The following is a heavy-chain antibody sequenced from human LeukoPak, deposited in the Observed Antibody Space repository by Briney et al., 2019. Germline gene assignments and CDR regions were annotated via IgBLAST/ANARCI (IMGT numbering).Heavy chain of an antibody. CDR2: IYYSGST. J-gene: IGHJ4*02. CDR1: GFTVSSNY. V-gene: IGHV4-59*02. Sequence: GSLRLSCAASGFTVSSNYMSWIRQPPGKGLEWIGYIYYSGSTNYNPSLKSRVTISVDTSKNQFSLKLSSVTAADTAVYYCARGNGWYYYWGQGTLVTVSS. D-gene: IGHD6-19*01. CDR3: ARGNGWYYY.